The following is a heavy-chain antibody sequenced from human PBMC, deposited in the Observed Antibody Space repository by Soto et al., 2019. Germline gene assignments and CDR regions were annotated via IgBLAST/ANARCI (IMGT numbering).Heavy chain of an antibody. J-gene: IGHJ6*03. V-gene: IGHV4-59*01. CDR1: GGSISSYY. Sequence: SETLSLTCTVSGGSISSYYWSWIRQPPGKGLEWIGDIYYSGSTNYNPSLKSRVTISVDTSKNQFSLKLSSVTAADTAVYYCARVGGSYYDFWSGYYIGYYYYYMDVWGKGTTVTVSS. CDR3: ARVGGSYYDFWSGYYIGYYYYYMDV. CDR2: IYYSGST. D-gene: IGHD3-3*01.